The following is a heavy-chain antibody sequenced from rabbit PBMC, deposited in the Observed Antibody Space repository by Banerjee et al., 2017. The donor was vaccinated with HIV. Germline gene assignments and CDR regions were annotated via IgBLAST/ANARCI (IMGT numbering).Heavy chain of an antibody. CDR1: GFSFSSSYY. D-gene: IGHD1-1*01. Sequence: QEQLVESGGGLVQPEGSLTLTCTASGFSFSSSYYMCWVRQAPGKGLEWIGCINTGSSGSTYYASWAKGRFTISKTSSTTVTLQMTGLTVADTATYFCTRRATSGSAVYAFNPWGQGTLVTVS. J-gene: IGHJ2*01. V-gene: IGHV1S45*01. CDR2: INTGSSGST. CDR3: TRRATSGSAVYAFNP.